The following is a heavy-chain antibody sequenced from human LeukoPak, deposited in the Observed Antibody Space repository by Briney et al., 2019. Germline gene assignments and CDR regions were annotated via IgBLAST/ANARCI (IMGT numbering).Heavy chain of an antibody. CDR2: IYYSGNT. V-gene: IGHV4-39*01. CDR1: GGSISSSSYY. J-gene: IGHJ4*02. D-gene: IGHD5-18*01. Sequence: PSETLSLTCTVSGGSISSSSYYWGWIRQPPGKGLEWIGSIYYSGNTYYNPSLKSRVTIFVDTSKNQFSLKLSSVTAADTAVYYCASIYTAMVRFDYWGQGTLVIVSS. CDR3: ASIYTAMVRFDY.